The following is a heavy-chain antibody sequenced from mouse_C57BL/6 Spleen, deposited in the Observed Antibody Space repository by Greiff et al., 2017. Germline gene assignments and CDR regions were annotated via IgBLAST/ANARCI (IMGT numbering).Heavy chain of an antibody. CDR2: IWRGGST. CDR1: GFSLTSYG. V-gene: IGHV2-5*01. Sequence: QVQLKESGPGLVQPSQSLSITCTVSGFSLTSYGVHWVRQSPGKGLEWLGVIWRGGSTDYNAAFMSRLSITKDNSKSQVFFKMNSLQADDTAIYYCAKSVYGSFYAMDYWGQGTSVTVSS. CDR3: AKSVYGSFYAMDY. D-gene: IGHD1-1*01. J-gene: IGHJ4*01.